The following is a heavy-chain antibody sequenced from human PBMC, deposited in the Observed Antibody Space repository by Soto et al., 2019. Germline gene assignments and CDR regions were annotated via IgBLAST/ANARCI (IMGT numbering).Heavy chain of an antibody. Sequence: ASVNVSCKASGYTFTRYDIYWVRQATGQGLEWMGWLNPNTGDSGYAQKFQGRITVTSDTSINTIQMELSSLRSEDTAVYYCARRAGTRGWSGVGTEKWYLDLWGQGILVTVSS. CDR3: ARRAGTRGWSGVGTEKWYLDL. V-gene: IGHV1-8*01. CDR2: LNPNTGDS. CDR1: GYTFTRYD. J-gene: IGHJ4*02. D-gene: IGHD3-3*01.